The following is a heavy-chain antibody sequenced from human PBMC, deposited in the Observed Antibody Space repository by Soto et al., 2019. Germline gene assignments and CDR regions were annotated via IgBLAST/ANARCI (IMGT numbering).Heavy chain of an antibody. CDR2: IYKSATT. Sequence: SETLSLTCSVSGDSISSVDYFWAWIRQPPGQALEYIGYIYKSATTYYDPSFESRVAISLDTSKSQFSLNVTSVTAADTAVYFCARGRYCLTGRCFPNWFDSWGQGTLVTVPS. CDR1: GDSISSVDYF. D-gene: IGHD2-15*01. CDR3: ARGRYCLTGRCFPNWFDS. V-gene: IGHV4-30-4*01. J-gene: IGHJ5*01.